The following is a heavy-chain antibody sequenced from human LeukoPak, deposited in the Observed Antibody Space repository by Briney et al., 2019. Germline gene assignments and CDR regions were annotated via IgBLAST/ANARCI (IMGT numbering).Heavy chain of an antibody. J-gene: IGHJ4*01. CDR1: GDSFNSDF. CDR3: TRAGGYCSGGSCQYFDW. CDR2: IHPSGDGT. V-gene: IGHV1-46*02. Sequence: ASVKVSCKASGDSFNSDFMHWVRQAPGQGLEWMGIIHPSGDGTNYTQKFQGRLTMTRDTSTSMVYMELSSLRFDDTAVYYCTRAGGYCSGGSCQYFDWWGHGTLVTVSS. D-gene: IGHD2-15*01.